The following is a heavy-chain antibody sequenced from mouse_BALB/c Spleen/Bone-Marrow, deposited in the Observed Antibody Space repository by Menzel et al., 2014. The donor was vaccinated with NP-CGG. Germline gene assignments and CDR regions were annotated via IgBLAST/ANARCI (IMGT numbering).Heavy chain of an antibody. Sequence: LVESGPELVRPGVSVKISCKGSGYTFTDYAMHWVKQSHAKSLEWIGVISTYSGNTNYNQKFKGKATMTVDKSSSTAYMELARLTSEDSVIYYCARGNXXDGXWFAYWGQGTLVTVSA. CDR3: ARGNXXDGXWFAY. D-gene: IGHD2-14*01. V-gene: IGHV1-67*01. J-gene: IGHJ3*01. CDR1: GYTFTDYA. CDR2: ISTYSGNT.